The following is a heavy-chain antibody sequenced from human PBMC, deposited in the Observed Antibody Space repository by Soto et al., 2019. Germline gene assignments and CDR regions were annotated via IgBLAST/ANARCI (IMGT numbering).Heavy chain of an antibody. V-gene: IGHV4-38-2*01. D-gene: IGHD1-26*01. CDR3: ARWRWDYGMDV. J-gene: IGHJ6*02. Sequence: PSETLSLTCAVSGYSISSGYYWGWIRQPPGKGLEWIGSIYHSGSTYYNPSLKSRVTISVDTSKNQFSLKLSSVTAAETAVYYCARWRWDYGMDVWGQGTTVTVSS. CDR1: GYSISSGYY. CDR2: IYHSGST.